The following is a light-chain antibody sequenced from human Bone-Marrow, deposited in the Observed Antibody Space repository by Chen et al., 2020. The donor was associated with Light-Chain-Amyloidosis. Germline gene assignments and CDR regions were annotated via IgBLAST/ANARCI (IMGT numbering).Light chain of an antibody. V-gene: IGLV3-21*02. CDR1: NIGSTS. CDR2: DDS. J-gene: IGLJ3*02. CDR3: QVWDRSSDRPV. Sequence: SYVLTQPSSVSVAPGQTATIACGGNNIGSTSVHWYQQTPGRAPLLVVYDDSDRPSGIPERLSGSTAGNTATLTISRVEAGDEADYYCQVWDRSSDRPVFGGGTKLTVL.